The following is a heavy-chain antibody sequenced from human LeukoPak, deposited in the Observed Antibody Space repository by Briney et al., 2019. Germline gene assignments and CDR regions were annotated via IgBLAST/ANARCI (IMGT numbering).Heavy chain of an antibody. D-gene: IGHD3-22*01. V-gene: IGHV4-30-4*08. J-gene: IGHJ2*01. Sequence: LRLSCAASGFTFSSYGMHWVRQPPGKGLEWIGYIYYSGSTYYNPSLKSRVTISVDTSKNQFSLKLSSVTAADTAVYYCARDVYYDSSGYFLRRYFDLWGRGTLVTVSS. CDR2: IYYSGST. CDR3: ARDVYYDSSGYFLRRYFDL. CDR1: GFTFSSYGMH.